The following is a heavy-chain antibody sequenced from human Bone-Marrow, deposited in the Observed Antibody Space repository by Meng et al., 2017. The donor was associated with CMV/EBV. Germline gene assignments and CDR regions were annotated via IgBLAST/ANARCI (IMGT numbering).Heavy chain of an antibody. V-gene: IGHV5-51*01. D-gene: IGHD3-3*01. CDR2: IYPGDSDT. J-gene: IGHJ5*02. CDR3: ASSFGVDPNWFDP. Sequence: GESPKISCKCSGYSFTSYWIGWVRQMPGKGLEWMGIIYPGDSDTRHSPSFQGQVTISADKSISTAYLQWSSLKTSDTAMYYCASSFGVDPNWFDPWGQGTLVTVSS. CDR1: GYSFTSYW.